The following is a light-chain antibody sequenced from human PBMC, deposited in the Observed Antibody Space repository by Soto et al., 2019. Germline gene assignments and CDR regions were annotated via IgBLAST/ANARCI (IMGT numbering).Light chain of an antibody. Sequence: IQMTQSLSSLSAPVGDRVTITCRASQSISSYLNWYQQKPGKAPKLLIYKASTLKSGVPSRFSGSGSGTEFTLTIISLQPDDFATYYCQQDNSYSEAFGQGTKVDI. V-gene: IGKV1-5*03. CDR1: QSISSY. CDR3: QQDNSYSEA. CDR2: KAS. J-gene: IGKJ1*01.